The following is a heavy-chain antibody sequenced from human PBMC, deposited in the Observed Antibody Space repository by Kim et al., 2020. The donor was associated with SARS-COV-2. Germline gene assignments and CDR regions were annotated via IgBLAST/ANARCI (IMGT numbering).Heavy chain of an antibody. V-gene: IGHV3-30*01. D-gene: IGHD1-26*01. J-gene: IGHJ4*02. CDR3: ARVSSGSYYGYFDY. Sequence: YADSVKGRFTISRDNSKNTLYLQMNSLRAEDTAVYYCARVSSGSYYGYFDYWGQGTLVTVSS.